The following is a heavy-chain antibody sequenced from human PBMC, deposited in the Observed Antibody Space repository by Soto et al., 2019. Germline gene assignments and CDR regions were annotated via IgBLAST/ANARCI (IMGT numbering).Heavy chain of an antibody. CDR1: GYTFTGYY. J-gene: IGHJ6*02. CDR3: ARGGRSGGSCYVDYYYGMDV. D-gene: IGHD2-15*01. Sequence: ASVKVSCKASGYTFTGYYMHWVRQAPGRGLEWMGWINPNSGGTNYAQKFQGWVTMTRDTSISTAYMELSRLRSDDTAVYYCARGGRSGGSCYVDYYYGMDVWGQGTTVTVSS. CDR2: INPNSGGT. V-gene: IGHV1-2*04.